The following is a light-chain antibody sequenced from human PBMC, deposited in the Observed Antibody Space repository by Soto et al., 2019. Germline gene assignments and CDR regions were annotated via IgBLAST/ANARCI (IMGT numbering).Light chain of an antibody. V-gene: IGKV1-39*01. CDR1: QNIRTL. CDR3: QQSYATPYT. J-gene: IGKJ2*01. CDR2: APS. Sequence: DIQMTQSPSSLSASIGDRVTITCRASQNIRTLLNWYQQKPGLAPKLLIYAPSTLQSGVPSRFSGSGSGTSFTLTISGLQSEDSATYCCQQSYATPYTFGQGTKVDIK.